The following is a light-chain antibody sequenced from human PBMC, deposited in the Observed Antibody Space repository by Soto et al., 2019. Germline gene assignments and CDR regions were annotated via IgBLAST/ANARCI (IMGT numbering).Light chain of an antibody. V-gene: IGKV3-11*01. Sequence: EMVMTQSPATLSVSAGERATLSCRASHDVTTYLAWYQQKPGQAPRLLIYEASNRATGIPARFSGSGSGTDFTLTISSLEPEDFAVYYCQQHTNWTFGQGTKVDI. CDR1: HDVTTY. J-gene: IGKJ1*01. CDR2: EAS. CDR3: QQHTNWT.